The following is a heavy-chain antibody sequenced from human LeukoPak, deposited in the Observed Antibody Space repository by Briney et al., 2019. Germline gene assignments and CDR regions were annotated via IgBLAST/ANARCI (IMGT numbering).Heavy chain of an antibody. CDR1: GFTFSSYA. D-gene: IGHD4-23*01. J-gene: IGHJ1*01. Sequence: GGSLRLSCAASGFTFSSYAMHWVRQAPGKGLEWVAVISYDGSNKYYADSVKGRFTIYRDNSKNTLYLQMNSLRAEDTAVYYCARDQLSGYGGNSGAEYFQHWGQGTLVTVSS. CDR2: ISYDGSNK. CDR3: ARDQLSGYGGNSGAEYFQH. V-gene: IGHV3-30*04.